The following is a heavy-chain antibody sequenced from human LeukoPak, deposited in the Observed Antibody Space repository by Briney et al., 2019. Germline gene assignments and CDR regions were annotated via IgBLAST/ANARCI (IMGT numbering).Heavy chain of an antibody. V-gene: IGHV4-4*07. CDR1: GGSISTDY. CDR3: ASDFGY. CDR2: IYTSGST. D-gene: IGHD3-10*01. Sequence: NPSETLSLTCTVSGGSISTDYWTWIRQPAGKGLEWIGLIYTSGSTKYNPSLKSRGTISLDTSRNQFSLRLTSVTAADTAVYYCASDFGYWGQGTLVTVSS. J-gene: IGHJ4*02.